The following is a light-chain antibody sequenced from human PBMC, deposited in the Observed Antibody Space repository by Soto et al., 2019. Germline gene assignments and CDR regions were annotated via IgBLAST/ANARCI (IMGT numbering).Light chain of an antibody. V-gene: IGLV2-14*01. CDR3: SSYTSSGTWV. Sequence: QSALTQPASVSGSPGQSITISCTGTSSDVGAYNYVSWYQQHPDKAPKLMIYDVTNRPSGVSNRFSGSKSANTASLTISGLQAEDEADYFCSSYTSSGTWVFGGGTQLTVL. J-gene: IGLJ7*01. CDR2: DVT. CDR1: SSDVGAYNY.